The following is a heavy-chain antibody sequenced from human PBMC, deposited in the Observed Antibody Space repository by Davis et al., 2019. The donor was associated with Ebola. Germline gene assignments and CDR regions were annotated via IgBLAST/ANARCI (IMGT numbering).Heavy chain of an antibody. V-gene: IGHV4-39*01. Sequence: MPSETLSLTCTVSGASISSSNYYWGWIRQPPGKGLEWIGSIYYSGSTYYNPSLKSRVTISVDTSKNQFTLKLSSVTAADTAVYYCARGLTTVRVFDYWGQGTLVTVSS. CDR1: GASISSSNYY. CDR2: IYYSGST. D-gene: IGHD4-17*01. J-gene: IGHJ4*02. CDR3: ARGLTTVRVFDY.